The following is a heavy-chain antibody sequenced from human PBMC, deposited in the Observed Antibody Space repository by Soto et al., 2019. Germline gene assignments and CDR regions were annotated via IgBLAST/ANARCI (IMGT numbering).Heavy chain of an antibody. V-gene: IGHV3-66*01. CDR2: LYSGGSP. CDR3: PRVLGALEY. D-gene: IGHD3-16*01. Sequence: EVQLVESGGGLVQPGGSLRLSCAASGFTVNNTFMTWVRQAPGKGLEWVSVLYSGGSPYYADSVKGRFTISKDNSKNTIVLQMYSLRTEDTAVYYCPRVLGALEYWGQGILVTVSS. J-gene: IGHJ4*02. CDR1: GFTVNNTF.